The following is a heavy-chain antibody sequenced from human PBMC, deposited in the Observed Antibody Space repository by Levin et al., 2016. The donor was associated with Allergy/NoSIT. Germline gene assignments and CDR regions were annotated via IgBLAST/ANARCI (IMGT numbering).Heavy chain of an antibody. CDR1: GYTFTGYY. D-gene: IGHD6-13*01. Sequence: ASVKVSCKASGYTFTGYYMHWVRQAPGQGLEWMGWISAYNGNTNYAQKLQGRVTMTTDTSTSTAYMELRSLRSDDTAVYYCARDRGIAAKYYYYYGMDVWGQGTTVTVSS. J-gene: IGHJ6*02. CDR3: ARDRGIAAKYYYYYGMDV. CDR2: ISAYNGNT. V-gene: IGHV1-18*04.